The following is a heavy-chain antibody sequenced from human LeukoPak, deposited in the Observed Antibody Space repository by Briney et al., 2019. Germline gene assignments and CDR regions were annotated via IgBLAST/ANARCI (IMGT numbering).Heavy chain of an antibody. J-gene: IGHJ6*02. CDR3: ARGRFSTPKTKRTYYYYAMDV. CDR2: IIPMFGTT. CDR1: GYTFTSYG. Sequence: ASVKVSCKASGYTFTSYGISWVRQAPGQGLEWMGGIIPMFGTTNYARKFQGRVTITADESTSTASMELSSLRSEDTAVYYCARGRFSTPKTKRTYYYYAMDVWGQGTTVTVSS. V-gene: IGHV1-69*13.